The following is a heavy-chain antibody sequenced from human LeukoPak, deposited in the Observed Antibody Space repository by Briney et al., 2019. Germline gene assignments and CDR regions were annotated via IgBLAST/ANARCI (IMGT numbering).Heavy chain of an antibody. J-gene: IGHJ4*02. CDR1: GGSLSSNTYY. CDR3: ARHYYDTSGYHPWYFDY. CDR2: MYYSGST. V-gene: IGHV4-39*01. D-gene: IGHD3-22*01. Sequence: SETLSLTCTVSGGSLSSNTYYWGWIRQAPGKGLEWIGSMYYSGSTYYNQSLKSRVTISVDTSKNQFSLKLTSVTAADTAVYYCARHYYDTSGYHPWYFDYWGQGTLVTVSS.